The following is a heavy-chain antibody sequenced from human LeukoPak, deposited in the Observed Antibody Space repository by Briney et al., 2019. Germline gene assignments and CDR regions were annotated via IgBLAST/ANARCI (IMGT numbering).Heavy chain of an antibody. CDR1: GGSISSSGYY. CDR3: ARLMTTIKGIWFDP. V-gene: IGHV4-39*01. Sequence: PSETLSLTCTVSGGSISSSGYYWGWIRQPPGKGLEWMGNIFYSGSTDYSPSLKSRVTMSVDTSKNQFSLNLSSVTAADTAVYSCARLMTTIKGIWFDPWGQGTLVTVSS. CDR2: IFYSGST. D-gene: IGHD5-24*01. J-gene: IGHJ5*02.